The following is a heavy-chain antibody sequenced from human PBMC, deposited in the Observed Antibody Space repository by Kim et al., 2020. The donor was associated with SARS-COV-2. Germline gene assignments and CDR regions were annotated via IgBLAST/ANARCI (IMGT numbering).Heavy chain of an antibody. CDR3: ATGDILTGGMGY. CDR2: IYYSGST. J-gene: IGHJ4*02. CDR1: GGSISSYY. Sequence: ETLSLTCTVSGGSISSYYWSWIRQPPGKGLEWIGYIYYSGSTNYNPSLKSRVTISVDTSKNQFSLKLSSVTAADTAVYYCATGDILTGGMGYWGQGTLVTVSS. D-gene: IGHD3-9*01. V-gene: IGHV4-59*01.